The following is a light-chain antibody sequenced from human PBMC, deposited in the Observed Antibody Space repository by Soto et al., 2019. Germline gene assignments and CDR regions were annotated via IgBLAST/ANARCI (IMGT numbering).Light chain of an antibody. CDR2: DVS. CDR1: SSDVGAYNY. CDR3: SSYTSSSTLV. V-gene: IGLV2-14*01. J-gene: IGLJ2*01. Sequence: SALTQPASVSGSPGQSITISCTGTSSDVGAYNYVSWYQQHPGTAPKLMIYDVSNRPSGVSNRFSGSKSGNTASLTISGLQAEDEADYYCSSYTSSSTLVFGGGTKLTVL.